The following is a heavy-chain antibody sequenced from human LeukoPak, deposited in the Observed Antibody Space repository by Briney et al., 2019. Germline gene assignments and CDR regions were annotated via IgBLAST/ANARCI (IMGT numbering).Heavy chain of an antibody. J-gene: IGHJ4*02. CDR3: ARGVGTYQTYLDY. Sequence: GASVKVSCKASGYTFTTYFMHWLRQAPGQGLEWMGIINPSAVSTSYAQKFLGRVTMTRDTSTSTVYMELSSLRSEDTAVYYCARGVGTYQTYLDYWGQGTLVTVSS. V-gene: IGHV1-46*01. D-gene: IGHD1-14*01. CDR2: INPSAVST. CDR1: GYTFTTYF.